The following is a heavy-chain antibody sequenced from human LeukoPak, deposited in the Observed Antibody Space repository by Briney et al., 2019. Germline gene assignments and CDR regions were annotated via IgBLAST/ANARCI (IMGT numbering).Heavy chain of an antibody. Sequence: ASVKVSCKASGYTFTIYSIHWVRQAPGQGLEWMGVINPSGGSTSYAQKFPDRVTMTRDTSTSTVYMELSSLRSEDTAVYYCARPYSSNWYSVYWGQGTLVTVSS. CDR2: INPSGGST. J-gene: IGHJ4*02. CDR3: ARPYSSNWYSVY. V-gene: IGHV1-46*01. CDR1: GYTFTIYS. D-gene: IGHD6-13*01.